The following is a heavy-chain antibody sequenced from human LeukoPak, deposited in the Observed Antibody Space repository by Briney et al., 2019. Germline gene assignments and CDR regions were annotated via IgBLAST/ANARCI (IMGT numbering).Heavy chain of an antibody. J-gene: IGHJ4*02. CDR2: IIPIFGTA. D-gene: IGHD2-15*01. Sequence: SVKVSCKAFGGTFSSYAISWVRQAPGQGLEWMGGIIPIFGTANYAQKFQGRVTITADESTSTAYMELSSLRSEDTAVYYCASCSGGSCYPMGIGYWGQGTLVTVSS. CDR3: ASCSGGSCYPMGIGY. CDR1: GGTFSSYA. V-gene: IGHV1-69*13.